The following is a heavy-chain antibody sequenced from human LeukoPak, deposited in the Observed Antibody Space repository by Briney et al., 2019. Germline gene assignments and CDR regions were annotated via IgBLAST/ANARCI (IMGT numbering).Heavy chain of an antibody. CDR1: GFTFSSYA. Sequence: GGSLRLSCAASGFTFSSYAMTWVRQAPGKGLVWVSRVSTDGRTTSYADSVRGRFTISRDNGKNTVYLQMNSLRAEDTAVYYCARDRTTVTVFDYWGQGALVTVSS. D-gene: IGHD4-17*01. V-gene: IGHV3-74*01. CDR3: ARDRTTVTVFDY. J-gene: IGHJ4*02. CDR2: VSTDGRTT.